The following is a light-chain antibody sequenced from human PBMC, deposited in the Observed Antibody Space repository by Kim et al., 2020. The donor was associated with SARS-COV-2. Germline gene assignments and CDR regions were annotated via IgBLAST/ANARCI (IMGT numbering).Light chain of an antibody. J-gene: IGLJ3*02. CDR1: KLGDKY. CDR2: QDS. CDR3: QAWDSSTALV. Sequence: VSPGQTASITCSGDKLGDKYACWYQQKPGQSPVLVIYQDSKRPSGIPERFSGSNSGNTATLTISGTRAMDEADYYCQAWDSSTALVFGGGTKLTVL. V-gene: IGLV3-1*01.